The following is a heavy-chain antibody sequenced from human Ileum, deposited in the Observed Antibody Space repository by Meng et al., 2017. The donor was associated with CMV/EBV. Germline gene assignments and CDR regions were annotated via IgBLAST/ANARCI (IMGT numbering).Heavy chain of an antibody. CDR1: GYAFSSYT. V-gene: IGHV1-3*01. CDR3: AREISRDAYNRYFDY. CDR2: INAANGNT. Sequence: QVQLVQSGAEVKKPGASVMVSCNTSGYAFSSYTMHWVRQAPGQRLEWMGGINAANGNTKYSQKCQGRLTITRDTFASTAYLQLSSLRSEDTSVYFCAREISRDAYNRYFDYWGQGTLVNVSS. D-gene: IGHD5-24*01. J-gene: IGHJ4*02.